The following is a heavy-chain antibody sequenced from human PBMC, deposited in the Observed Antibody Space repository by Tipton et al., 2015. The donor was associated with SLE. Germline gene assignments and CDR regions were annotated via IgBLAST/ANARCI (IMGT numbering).Heavy chain of an antibody. CDR3: ARGRSSTMYGLDI. J-gene: IGHJ6*02. CDR2: IYTSGNT. V-gene: IGHV4-61*09. D-gene: IGHD2/OR15-2a*01. CDR1: GDSMTDDPYY. Sequence: TLSLTCAVSGDSMTDDPYYYNWIRQPAGKGLEWMGQIYTSGNTIYHPSLKSRVTISLDTSKRHFSLNVASVTAADTAVYYCARGRSSTMYGLDIWGQGTAVTVSS.